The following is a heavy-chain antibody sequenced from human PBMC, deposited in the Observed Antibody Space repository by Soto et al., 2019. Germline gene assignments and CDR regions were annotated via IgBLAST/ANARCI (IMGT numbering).Heavy chain of an antibody. CDR3: ARSPIAVAGYFDY. V-gene: IGHV1-69*06. CDR1: GGTFSSYA. CDR2: IIPIFGTA. J-gene: IGHJ4*02. Sequence: SVKVSCKASGGTFSSYAISWVRQAPGQGLEWMGGIIPIFGTANYAQKFQGRVTITADKSTSTAYMELSSLRSEDTAVYYCARSPIAVAGYFDYWGQGTLVTVSS. D-gene: IGHD6-19*01.